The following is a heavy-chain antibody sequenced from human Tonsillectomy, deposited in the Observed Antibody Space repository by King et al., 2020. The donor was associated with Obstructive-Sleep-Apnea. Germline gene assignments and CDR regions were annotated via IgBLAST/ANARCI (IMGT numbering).Heavy chain of an antibody. D-gene: IGHD2-15*01. J-gene: IGHJ4*02. CDR1: GFTFSSYA. CDR3: AKDEYCSGGSCYLY. V-gene: IGHV3-23*04. Sequence: VQLVESGGALVLPGGSLRLSCAASGFTFSSYAMSWVRQAPGKGLDWGSDISASGGSTNYADSVKGRFTISRDNSKNTLYLQMNNLRAEDTAVYSCAKDEYCSGGSCYLYWGQGTLVTVSS. CDR2: ISASGGST.